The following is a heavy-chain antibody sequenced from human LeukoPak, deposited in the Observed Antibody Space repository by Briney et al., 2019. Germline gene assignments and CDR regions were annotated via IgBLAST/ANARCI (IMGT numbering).Heavy chain of an antibody. CDR2: IYYSGST. V-gene: IGHV4-59*01. CDR1: GGSISSYY. Sequence: SETLSLTCTVSGGSISSYYWSWIRQPPGKGLEWIGYIYYSGSTNYNPSLKSRVTISVDTSKNQFSLKLSSVTAADTAVYYCARVRGSGWTANWFDPWGQGTLVTVSS. J-gene: IGHJ5*02. D-gene: IGHD6-19*01. CDR3: ARVRGSGWTANWFDP.